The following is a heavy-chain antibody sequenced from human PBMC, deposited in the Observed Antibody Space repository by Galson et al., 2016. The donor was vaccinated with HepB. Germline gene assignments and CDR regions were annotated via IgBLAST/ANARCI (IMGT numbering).Heavy chain of an antibody. D-gene: IGHD3-10*01. CDR2: ISYDGSNR. V-gene: IGHV3-30*18. CDR3: AKDGLYYGSGSYGSVDY. CDR1: GFRFSSYA. Sequence: SLRLSCAASGFRFSSYAMHWVRQAPGKGLEGVAVISYDGSNRYYTDSVKGRFTISRDNSKNTLYLQMNSLRAEDRAVYYCAKDGLYYGSGSYGSVDYWGQGRLVTVSS. J-gene: IGHJ4*02.